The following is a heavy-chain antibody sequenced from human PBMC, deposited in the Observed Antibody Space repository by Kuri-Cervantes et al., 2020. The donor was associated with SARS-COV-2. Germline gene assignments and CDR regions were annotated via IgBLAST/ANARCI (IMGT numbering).Heavy chain of an antibody. CDR2: IYTSGST. CDR3: ARYADSSGSLDY. Sequence: GSLRRSCTVPGGSISSYNWSWTRQPAGKGLEWIGRIYTSGSTNYNPSLKSQITISVDTSKNQFSLKLSSVTAADTAVYYCARYADSSGSLDYWGQGTLVTVSS. D-gene: IGHD3-22*01. CDR1: GGSISSYN. V-gene: IGHV4-4*07. J-gene: IGHJ4*02.